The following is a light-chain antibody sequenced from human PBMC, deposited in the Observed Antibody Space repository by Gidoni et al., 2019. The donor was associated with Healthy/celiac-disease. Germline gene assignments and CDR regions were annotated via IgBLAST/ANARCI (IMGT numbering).Light chain of an antibody. J-gene: IGKJ2*01. CDR1: QSVSSN. Sequence: EIVMTQSPATLSVSPGERATLSCRASQSVSSNLAWHQQKPGQAPRLLIYGASTRATGIPARFSGSGSGTEFTLTISSLQSEDFAVYYCQQYNNWPMYTCXXXTKLEIK. V-gene: IGKV3-15*01. CDR3: QQYNNWPMYT. CDR2: GAS.